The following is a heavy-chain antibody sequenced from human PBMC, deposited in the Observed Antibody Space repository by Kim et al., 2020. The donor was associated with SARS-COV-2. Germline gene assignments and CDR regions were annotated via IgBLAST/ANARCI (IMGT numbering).Heavy chain of an antibody. CDR2: ISYDGSKK. Sequence: GGSLRLSCAASGFTFSSYAMHWVRQAPGKGREGVAVISYDGSKKYSVDSVKGRFTISRDNYNNTMYLQMKSLRAEDTDVYYCARAVEGELFWFAFDIWG. V-gene: IGHV3-30*04. CDR3: ARAVEGELFWFAFDI. CDR1: GFTFSSYA. D-gene: IGHD3-10*01. J-gene: IGHJ3*02.